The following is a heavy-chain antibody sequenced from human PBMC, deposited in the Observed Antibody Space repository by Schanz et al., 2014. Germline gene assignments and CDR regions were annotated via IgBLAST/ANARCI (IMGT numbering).Heavy chain of an antibody. V-gene: IGHV3-21*01. CDR2: ISSANTYI. CDR1: GFTFRTYN. Sequence: EVQLVESGGGLVKPGGSLRLSCAASGFTFRTYNFNWVRQAPGRGLEWVSSISSANTYIYYADSVKGRFTISRDDAKSSLYLQMNSLRVEDTAVYYCARPLGPNYYYYGLDVWGQGTTVTVSS. J-gene: IGHJ6*02. CDR3: ARPLGPNYYYYGLDV.